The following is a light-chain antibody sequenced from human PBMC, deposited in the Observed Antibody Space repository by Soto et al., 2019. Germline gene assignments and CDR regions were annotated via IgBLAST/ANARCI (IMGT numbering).Light chain of an antibody. CDR3: QQYNIWPRT. Sequence: EIVMTQSPATLSVSPGERATLSCRASQSVSSNLAWYQQKPGQAPRLLISGASTRATGIPARFSGSGSGTEFTLTISRLQSEDFALYYCQQYNIWPRTFGQGTKVEIK. J-gene: IGKJ1*01. CDR1: QSVSSN. CDR2: GAS. V-gene: IGKV3-15*01.